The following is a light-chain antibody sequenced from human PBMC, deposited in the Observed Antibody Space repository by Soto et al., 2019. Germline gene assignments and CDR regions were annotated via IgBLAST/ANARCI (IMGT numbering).Light chain of an antibody. CDR1: QSVSSSY. V-gene: IGKV3-20*01. CDR2: GAS. Sequence: EIVLAQSPGTLSLSPRERATLSRRASQSVSSSYLAWYQQKPGQAPRLLIYGASSRATGIPDRFSGSGSGTDFTLTTSRLEPEDFAVYYCQQYNNWPLFGQGTKVDI. J-gene: IGKJ1*01. CDR3: QQYNNWPL.